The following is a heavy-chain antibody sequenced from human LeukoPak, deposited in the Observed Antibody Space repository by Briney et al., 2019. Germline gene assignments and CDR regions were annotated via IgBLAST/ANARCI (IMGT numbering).Heavy chain of an antibody. V-gene: IGHV3-74*01. CDR1: GFTFSNHW. D-gene: IGHD5-24*01. J-gene: IGHJ4*02. CDR2: INRDGSRT. CDR3: AKDRRDGYNNDFDY. Sequence: GGSLRLSCAASGFTFSNHWMHWVRQAPGKGLMWVSRINRDGSRTDYADSVKGRFTISRDDAKNTLYLQMNSLRAEDTAVYYCAKDRRDGYNNDFDYWGQGTLVTVSS.